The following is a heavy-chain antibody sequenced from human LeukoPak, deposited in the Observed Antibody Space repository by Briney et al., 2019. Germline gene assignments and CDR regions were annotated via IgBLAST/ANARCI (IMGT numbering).Heavy chain of an antibody. CDR3: ARDTRPSSWYLY. Sequence: ASVKVSCKASGYTFTGYYMHWVRQAPGRGLEWMGWINPNSGGTNYAQKFQGRVTTTRDTSISTAYMELSRLRSGDTAVYYCARDTRPSSWYLYWGQGTLVTVSS. CDR2: INPNSGGT. J-gene: IGHJ4*02. CDR1: GYTFTGYY. V-gene: IGHV1-2*02. D-gene: IGHD6-13*01.